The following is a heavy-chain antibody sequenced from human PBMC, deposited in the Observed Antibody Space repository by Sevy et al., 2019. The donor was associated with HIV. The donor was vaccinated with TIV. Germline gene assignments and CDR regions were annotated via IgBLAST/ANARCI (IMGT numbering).Heavy chain of an antibody. CDR1: GFTFSSYW. V-gene: IGHV3-7*01. CDR2: IKEDGSVN. J-gene: IGHJ4*02. CDR3: VRAIGAAGSY. D-gene: IGHD6-13*01. Sequence: GGSLRLSSEASGFTFSSYWMSWVRQAPGKGLEWVANIKEDGSVNYYVESVKGRFTISRDNAKNSVYLQMNSLRAEDAALYYCVRAIGAAGSYWGLGTLVRLL.